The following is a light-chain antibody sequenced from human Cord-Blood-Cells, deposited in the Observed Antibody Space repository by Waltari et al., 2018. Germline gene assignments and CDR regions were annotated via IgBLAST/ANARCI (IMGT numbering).Light chain of an antibody. Sequence: DIHMTPSPSTLSASVADTVTISCRASQSISSWLAWYQQKPGKAPKLLIYDASSLESGVPSRFSGSGSGTEFTLTISSLQPDDFATYYCQQYNSYSPWTFGQGTKVEIK. CDR3: QQYNSYSPWT. V-gene: IGKV1-5*01. J-gene: IGKJ1*01. CDR2: DAS. CDR1: QSISSW.